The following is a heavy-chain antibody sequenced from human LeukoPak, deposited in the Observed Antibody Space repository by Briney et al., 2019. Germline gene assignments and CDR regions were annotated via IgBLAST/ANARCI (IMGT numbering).Heavy chain of an antibody. Sequence: PGGSLRLSCAASGFTFSRHGMHWVRQAPGKGLEWVAVIGDTGRAKYYADSVEGRFTASRDNSNKILYLEMNSLRYDDTALYYCAREAAWGNWYFDLWSRGTLVTVSS. CDR3: AREAAWGNWYFDL. CDR2: IGDTGRAK. V-gene: IGHV3-33*08. J-gene: IGHJ2*01. D-gene: IGHD3-16*01. CDR1: GFTFSRHG.